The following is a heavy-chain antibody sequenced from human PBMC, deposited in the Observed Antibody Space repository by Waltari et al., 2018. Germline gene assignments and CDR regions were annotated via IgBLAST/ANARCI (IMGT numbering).Heavy chain of an antibody. J-gene: IGHJ5*02. Sequence: QVQLQQWGAGLLKPSETLSLTCAVYGGSFSGYYCSWIRQPPGKGLEWIGEINHSGSTNYNPSLKSRVTISVDTSKNQFSLKLSSVTAADTAVYYCARPDYYDSSGYDNWFDPWGQGTLVTVSS. V-gene: IGHV4-34*01. CDR1: GGSFSGYY. CDR2: INHSGST. D-gene: IGHD3-22*01. CDR3: ARPDYYDSSGYDNWFDP.